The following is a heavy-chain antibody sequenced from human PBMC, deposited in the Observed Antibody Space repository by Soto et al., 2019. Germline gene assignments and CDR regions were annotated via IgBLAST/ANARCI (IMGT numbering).Heavy chain of an antibody. D-gene: IGHD2-2*01. Sequence: ASVKVSCKASGGTFSSYTISWVRQAPGQGLEWMGRIIPILGIANYAQKFQGRVTITADKSTSTAYMELSSLRSEDTAVYYCASSTYCSRTSCHGYIYIDVRGKGTTVTGSS. V-gene: IGHV1-69*02. CDR3: ASSTYCSRTSCHGYIYIDV. J-gene: IGHJ6*03. CDR2: IIPILGIA. CDR1: GGTFSSYT.